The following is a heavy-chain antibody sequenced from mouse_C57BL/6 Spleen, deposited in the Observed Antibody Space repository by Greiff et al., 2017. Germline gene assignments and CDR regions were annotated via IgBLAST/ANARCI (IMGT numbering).Heavy chain of an antibody. CDR3: ARHTSITTVPYFDY. CDR1: GYTFTEYT. J-gene: IGHJ2*01. CDR2: FYPGCGSI. V-gene: IGHV1-62-2*01. D-gene: IGHD1-1*01. Sequence: QVQLKESGAELVKPGASVKLSCKASGYTFTEYTIHWVKQRSGQGLVWIGWFYPGCGSIKYNETFKDKATLTADKSSSRVYMELSRLSSDDAAVYFCARHTSITTVPYFDYWGQGTTLTVSS.